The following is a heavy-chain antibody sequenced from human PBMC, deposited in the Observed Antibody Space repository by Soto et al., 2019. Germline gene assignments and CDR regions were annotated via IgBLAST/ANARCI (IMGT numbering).Heavy chain of an antibody. J-gene: IGHJ4*02. CDR1: GFTFSSYT. V-gene: IGHV3-23*01. D-gene: IGHD7-27*01. CDR3: AKAWGIDY. Sequence: EVQLLESGGGLVEPGGSRRLSCAASGFTFSSYTMSWVRQAPGKGLEWVSTISGSGSSTYSADSVKGRFTISRDNSKNTLYLQMNSLRVEDTAIYYCAKAWGIDYWGQGTLGTVSS. CDR2: ISGSGSST.